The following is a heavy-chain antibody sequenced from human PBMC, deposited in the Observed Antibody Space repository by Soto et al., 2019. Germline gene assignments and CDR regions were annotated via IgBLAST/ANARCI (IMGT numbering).Heavy chain of an antibody. V-gene: IGHV4-31*03. D-gene: IGHD5-12*01. CDR2: IYYSGST. CDR1: GGSISSGGYY. Sequence: PXATLSLTCTVSGGSISSGGYYWSWIRQHPGKGLEWIGYIYYSGSTYYNPSLKSRVTISVDTSKNQFSLKLSSVTAADTAVYYCARGEMATIMPRYWGQGTLVTVSS. CDR3: ARGEMATIMPRY. J-gene: IGHJ4*02.